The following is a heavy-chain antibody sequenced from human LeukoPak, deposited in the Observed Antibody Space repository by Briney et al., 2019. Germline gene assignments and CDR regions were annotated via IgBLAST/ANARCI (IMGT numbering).Heavy chain of an antibody. V-gene: IGHV4-39*07. Sequence: SETLSLTCTVSGGSISSSSYYWGWIRQPPGKGLEWIGSIYYSGSTYYNPSLKSRVTISVDTSKNQFSLKLSSVTAADTAVYYCARGDRNYLFDYWGQGTLVTVSS. CDR1: GGSISSSSYY. J-gene: IGHJ4*02. D-gene: IGHD4-11*01. CDR2: IYYSGST. CDR3: ARGDRNYLFDY.